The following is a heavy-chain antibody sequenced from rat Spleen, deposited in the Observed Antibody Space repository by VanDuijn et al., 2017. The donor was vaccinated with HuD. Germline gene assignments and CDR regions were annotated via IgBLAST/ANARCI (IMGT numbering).Heavy chain of an antibody. CDR1: GFTFNNYD. CDR2: ITAGGGNT. Sequence: EVQLVESGGGLVQPGRSLKLSCAASGFTFNNYDMAWVRQAPTKGLEWIASITAGGGNTYYRDSVKGRFTISRDNTQNTQYLQMDSLRSEDTATYYCVGEGQIYGYYFDYWGQGVMVTVSS. V-gene: IGHV5S13*01. D-gene: IGHD1-2*01. J-gene: IGHJ2*01. CDR3: VGEGQIYGYYFDY.